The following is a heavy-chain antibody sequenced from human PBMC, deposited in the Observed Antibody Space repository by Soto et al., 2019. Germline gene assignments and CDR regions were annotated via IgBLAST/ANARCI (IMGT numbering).Heavy chain of an antibody. CDR3: AKAFTIFGVAEMSPVDNPADY. CDR1: GFTFSSYG. Sequence: GGSLRLSCAASGFTFSSYGMHWVRQAPGKGLEWVAVISYDGSNKYYADSVKGRFTISRDNSKNTLYLQMNSLRAEDTAVYYCAKAFTIFGVAEMSPVDNPADYWGQGTLVTVSS. V-gene: IGHV3-30*18. J-gene: IGHJ4*02. D-gene: IGHD3-3*01. CDR2: ISYDGSNK.